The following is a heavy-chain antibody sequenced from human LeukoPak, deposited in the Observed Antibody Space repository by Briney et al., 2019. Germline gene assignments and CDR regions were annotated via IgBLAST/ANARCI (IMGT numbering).Heavy chain of an antibody. CDR2: INPNSGGT. CDR3: ARVTTIAVAGTVPDYFDY. D-gene: IGHD6-19*01. V-gene: IGHV1-2*02. Sequence: ASVTVSCKASGYTFTAYYMHWLRQAPGQGLEWMGWINPNSGGTNYAQKLQGRVTMTRDTSISTAYMELSRLRSDDTAVYYCARVTTIAVAGTVPDYFDYWGQGTLVTVSS. J-gene: IGHJ4*02. CDR1: GYTFTAYY.